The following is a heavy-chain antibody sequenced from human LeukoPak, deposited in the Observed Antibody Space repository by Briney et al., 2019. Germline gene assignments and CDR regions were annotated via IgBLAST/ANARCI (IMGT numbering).Heavy chain of an antibody. CDR2: IEYSGSP. J-gene: IGHJ4*02. V-gene: IGHV4-39*01. CDR1: GGSISSSGYY. CDR3: ARGLGFWSGYYTDY. D-gene: IGHD3-3*01. Sequence: SETLSLTCTVSGGSISSSGYYWDWIRQAPGKGLEWIGRIEYSGSPYYNPSLKRRVTISVDTSKNQFSLKLSSVTAADTAMYYCARGLGFWSGYYTDYWGQGTLVTVSS.